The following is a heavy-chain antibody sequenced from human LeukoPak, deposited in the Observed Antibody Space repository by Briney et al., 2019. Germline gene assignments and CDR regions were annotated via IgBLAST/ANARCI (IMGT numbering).Heavy chain of an antibody. J-gene: IGHJ4*02. CDR3: ARDKYYYDSSGYSSFDY. D-gene: IGHD3-22*01. V-gene: IGHV3-48*01. CDR2: ISSSSSTI. Sequence: GGSLRLSCAASGFTFITYSMNWVRQAAGKGLEWVSYISSSSSTIYYADSVKGRCTISRDNAKNSLYLQMNSLRAEDTAVYYCARDKYYYDSSGYSSFDYWGQGTLVTVSS. CDR1: GFTFITYS.